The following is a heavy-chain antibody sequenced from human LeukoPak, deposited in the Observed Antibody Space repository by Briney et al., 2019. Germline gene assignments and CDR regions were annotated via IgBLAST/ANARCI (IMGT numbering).Heavy chain of an antibody. CDR1: GGSISSGSYY. J-gene: IGHJ4*02. D-gene: IGHD1-26*01. CDR3: ARERELLRDFDY. CDR2: IYTSGST. V-gene: IGHV4-61*02. Sequence: PSQTLSLTCTVSGGSISSGSYYWSWIRQPAGKGLEWIGRIYTSGSTNYNPSLKSRVTISVDTSKSQFSLKLSSVTAADTAVYYCARERELLRDFDYWGQGTLVTVSS.